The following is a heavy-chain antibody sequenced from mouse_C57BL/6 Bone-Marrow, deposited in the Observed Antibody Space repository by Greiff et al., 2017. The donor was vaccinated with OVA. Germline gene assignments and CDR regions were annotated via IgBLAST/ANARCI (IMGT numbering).Heavy chain of an antibody. CDR2: ISDGGSYT. CDR3: ARDTTVVAKGFAY. D-gene: IGHD1-1*01. CDR1: GFTFSSYA. J-gene: IGHJ3*01. V-gene: IGHV5-4*01. Sequence: EVKLVESGGGLVKPGGSLKLSCAASGFTFSSYAMSWVRQTPEKRLEWVATISDGGSYTYYPDNVKGRFTISRDNAKNNLYLQMSQLKSEDTAMYDCARDTTVVAKGFAYWGQGTLVTVSA.